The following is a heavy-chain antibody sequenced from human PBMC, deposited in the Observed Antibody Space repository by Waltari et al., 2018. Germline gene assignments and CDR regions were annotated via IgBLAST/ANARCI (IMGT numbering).Heavy chain of an antibody. CDR3: ARDQGGDGSNFDY. CDR1: GYSISSGYY. Sequence: QVQLQESGPGLVKPSETLSLTCAVSGYSISSGYYWGWIRQPPGKGLEWIGSIYHSGGTYYTPSLKSRVTISVDTSKNQFSLKLSSVTAADTAVYYCARDQGGDGSNFDYWGQGTLVTVSS. V-gene: IGHV4-38-2*02. D-gene: IGHD5-12*01. J-gene: IGHJ4*02. CDR2: IYHSGGT.